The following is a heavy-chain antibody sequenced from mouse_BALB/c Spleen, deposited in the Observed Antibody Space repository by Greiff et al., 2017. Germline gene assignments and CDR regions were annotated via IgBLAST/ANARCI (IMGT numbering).Heavy chain of an antibody. CDR3: TRGYYGSIFDY. CDR1: GFTFSNYW. J-gene: IGHJ2*01. V-gene: IGHV6-6*02. CDR2: IRLKSNNYAT. Sequence: EVQLQESGGGLVQPGGSMKLSCVASGFTFSNYWMNWVRQSPEKGLEWVAEIRLKSNNYATHYAESVKGRFTISRDDSKSSVYLQMNNLRAEDTGIYYCTRGYYGSIFDYWGQGTTLTVSS. D-gene: IGHD1-1*01.